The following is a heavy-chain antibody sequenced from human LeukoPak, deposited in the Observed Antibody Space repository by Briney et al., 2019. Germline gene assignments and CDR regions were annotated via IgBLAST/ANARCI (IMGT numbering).Heavy chain of an antibody. CDR2: ITSSGTAT. D-gene: IGHD6-13*01. CDR1: GFTFSSYA. V-gene: IGHV3-23*01. CDR3: AKEGLGGSWYYFDH. J-gene: IGHJ4*02. Sequence: PGGSLRLSCAASGFTFSSYAMSWVRQAPGKGLEWVSVITSSGTATSYADSVKGRFTISRDNSTNTLHLQMNSLRDEDAAVYYCAKEGLGGSWYYFDHWGQGTLVTVSS.